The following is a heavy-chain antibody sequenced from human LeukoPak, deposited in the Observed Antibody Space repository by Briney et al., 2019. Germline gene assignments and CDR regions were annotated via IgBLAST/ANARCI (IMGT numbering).Heavy chain of an antibody. CDR1: GFTFSNAW. Sequence: PVGSLRVSCAPSGFTFSNAWMSGGRQTPRGRGERGGRIKSEADGGTTDNAARVKGIFTISRDDSKNTLYLQMNTLKTEDTAVYYCTTEDYYDSSGYYYAAFDTWGQGTMVTVSS. V-gene: IGHV3-15*01. J-gene: IGHJ3*02. CDR3: TTEDYYDSSGYYYAAFDT. CDR2: IKSEADGGTT. D-gene: IGHD3-22*01.